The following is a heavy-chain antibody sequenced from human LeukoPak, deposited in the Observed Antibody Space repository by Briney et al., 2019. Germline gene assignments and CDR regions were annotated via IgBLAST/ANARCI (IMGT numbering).Heavy chain of an antibody. V-gene: IGHV1-2*02. CDR2: INPNSGGT. J-gene: IGHJ4*02. CDR3: ARDKGSAAGTLDY. CDR1: GYTFTGYY. Sequence: APVKVSCKASGYTFTGYYMHWVRQAPGQGLEWMGWINPNSGGTNYAQKFQGRVTMTRDTSISTAYMELSRLRSDDTAVYYCARDKGSAAGTLDYWGQGTLVTVSS. D-gene: IGHD6-13*01.